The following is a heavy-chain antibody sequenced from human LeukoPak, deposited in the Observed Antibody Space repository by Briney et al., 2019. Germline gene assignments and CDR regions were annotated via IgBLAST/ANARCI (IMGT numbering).Heavy chain of an antibody. V-gene: IGHV3-30*14. D-gene: IGHD1-26*01. CDR3: AKDGSNGGFNWFDP. CDR2: ISYDGNNK. J-gene: IGHJ5*02. CDR1: GFTFSNYT. Sequence: GGSLRLSCAASGFTFSNYTMHWVRQAPGKGLEWVAVISYDGNNKYYADSVKGRFTISRDSSRNTLYLQMNNLRAEDTAVYYCAKDGSNGGFNWFDPWGQGTLVTVSS.